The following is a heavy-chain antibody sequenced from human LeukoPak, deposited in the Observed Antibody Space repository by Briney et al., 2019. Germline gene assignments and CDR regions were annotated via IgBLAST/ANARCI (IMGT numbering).Heavy chain of an antibody. V-gene: IGHV4-38-2*02. D-gene: IGHD1-26*01. CDR1: GYPISRGYY. CDR2: LSHDDNS. J-gene: IGHJ4*02. CDR3: VRGEVGDFDN. Sequence: SETLSLTCSVSGYPISRGYYWGWVRQGPGKGLEWIGSLSHDDNSSYQHPSLTTRVTMSVHTSKNQFSLTLRSVTAADTAIYYCVRGEVGDFDNWGQGTLVIVSS.